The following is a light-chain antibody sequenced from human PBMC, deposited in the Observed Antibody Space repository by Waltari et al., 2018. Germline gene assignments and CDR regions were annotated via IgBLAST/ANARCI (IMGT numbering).Light chain of an antibody. CDR2: QDR. CDR3: QAWDSSTVV. J-gene: IGLJ2*01. CDR1: KLGDKY. V-gene: IGLV3-1*01. Sequence: SYELTQPPSVSVSPGQTASITCSGAKLGDKYACWYQQKPGQSPVRVIDQDRERPSGIPERFSSSNSGNTATLTISGTQAMDEADYYCQAWDSSTVVFGGGTKLTVL.